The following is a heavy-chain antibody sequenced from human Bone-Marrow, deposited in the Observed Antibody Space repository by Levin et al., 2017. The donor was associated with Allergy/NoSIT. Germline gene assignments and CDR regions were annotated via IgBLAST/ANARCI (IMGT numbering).Heavy chain of an antibody. CDR3: AREGIAVAGRGRYAFDI. CDR2: ISSSSSYI. D-gene: IGHD6-19*01. V-gene: IGHV3-21*01. Sequence: PGGSLRLSCAASGFTFSSYSMNWVRQAPGKGLEWVSSISSSSSYIYYADSVKGRFTISRDNAKNSLYLQMNSLRAEDTAVYYCAREGIAVAGRGRYAFDIWGQGTMVTVSS. J-gene: IGHJ3*02. CDR1: GFTFSSYS.